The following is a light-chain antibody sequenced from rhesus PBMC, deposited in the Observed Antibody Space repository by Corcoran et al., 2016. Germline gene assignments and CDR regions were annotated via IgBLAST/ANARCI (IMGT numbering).Light chain of an antibody. CDR2: KAS. J-gene: IGKJ4*01. V-gene: IGKV1-22*01. Sequence: DIQMTQSPSSLSASVGDTVTITCRASQGISSWVAWSQQKPGKAPKLLFYKASSLQSGVPSRFSGSGSGTDVTLTISSLQSEDFAPYYGQQYSSRPLTFGGGTKVEIK. CDR3: QQYSSRPLT. CDR1: QGISSW.